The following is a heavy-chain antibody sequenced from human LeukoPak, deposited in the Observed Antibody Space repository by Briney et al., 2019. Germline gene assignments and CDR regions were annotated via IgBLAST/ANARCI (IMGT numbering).Heavy chain of an antibody. J-gene: IGHJ5*02. V-gene: IGHV1-18*01. Sequence: GASVKVSCKASGYTFTSYGISWARQAPGQGLEWMGWISAYNGNTNYAQKLQGRVTMTTDTSTSTVYMELRSLRSDDTAVCYCARVDGSGSYLDSFDHWGQGTLVTVSS. CDR1: GYTFTSYG. D-gene: IGHD3-10*01. CDR2: ISAYNGNT. CDR3: ARVDGSGSYLDSFDH.